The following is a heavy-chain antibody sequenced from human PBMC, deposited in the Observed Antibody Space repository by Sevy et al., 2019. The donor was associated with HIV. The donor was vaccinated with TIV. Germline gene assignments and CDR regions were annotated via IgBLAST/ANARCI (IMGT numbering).Heavy chain of an antibody. CDR3: ARDRNNYDSSGYPKGIDV. CDR1: GYTFTRYG. V-gene: IGHV1-18*01. Sequence: ASVKVSCKASGYTFTRYGISWVRQAPGQGLEWMGWSSAYNGTTNYAQKLQGRVTMTTDTSTSTAYMELRRLRSDDTAVYYWARDRNNYDSSGYPKGIDVWGHGTTVTVSS. D-gene: IGHD3-22*01. J-gene: IGHJ6*02. CDR2: SSAYNGTT.